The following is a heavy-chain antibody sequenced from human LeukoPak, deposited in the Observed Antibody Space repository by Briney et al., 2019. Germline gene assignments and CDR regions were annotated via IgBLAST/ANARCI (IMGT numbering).Heavy chain of an antibody. J-gene: IGHJ4*02. CDR1: GFTFSSYG. CDR2: ISYDGSNK. D-gene: IGHD2/OR15-2a*01. Sequence: GGSLRLSCAASGFTFSSYGMHWVRQAPSKGLEWVAVISYDGSNKYYADSVKGRFTISRDNSKNTLYLQMNSLRAEDTAVYYCAKDTTLDYWGQGTLVTVSS. V-gene: IGHV3-30*18. CDR3: AKDTTLDY.